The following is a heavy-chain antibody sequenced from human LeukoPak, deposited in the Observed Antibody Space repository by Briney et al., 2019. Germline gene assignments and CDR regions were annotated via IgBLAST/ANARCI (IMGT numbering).Heavy chain of an antibody. D-gene: IGHD6-13*01. Sequence: QTSETLSLTCTVSGYSISSGYYWGWIRQPPGKGLEWIGSIYHSGSTYYNPSLKSRLTISVDTSKNQFSLKLSSVTAADTAVYYCARGQYSSSWYRGDWFDPWGQGTLVTVSS. CDR3: ARGQYSSSWYRGDWFDP. J-gene: IGHJ5*02. CDR2: IYHSGST. V-gene: IGHV4-38-2*02. CDR1: GYSISSGYY.